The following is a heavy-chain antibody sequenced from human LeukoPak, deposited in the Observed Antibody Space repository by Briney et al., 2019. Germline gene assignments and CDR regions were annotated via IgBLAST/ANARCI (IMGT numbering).Heavy chain of an antibody. D-gene: IGHD2-15*01. V-gene: IGHV3-33*01. CDR3: AREDQPRGTFDY. CDR2: IWYDGSNK. Sequence: PGGSLRLSCAASGFTFSSYGMHWVRQAPGKGLEWVAVIWYDGSNKYYADSMKGRFTISRDNSKNTLYLQMNSLRAEDTALYYCAREDQPRGTFDYWGQGILVTVSS. CDR1: GFTFSSYG. J-gene: IGHJ4*02.